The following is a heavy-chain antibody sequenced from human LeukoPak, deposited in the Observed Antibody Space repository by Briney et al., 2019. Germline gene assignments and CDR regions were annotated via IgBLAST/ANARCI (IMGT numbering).Heavy chain of an antibody. J-gene: IGHJ3*02. CDR1: GFTFDDYA. V-gene: IGHV3-9*01. CDR3: AKGSFDI. CDR2: ISWNSGSI. Sequence: GGSLRLSCAASGFTFDDYAMHWVRQAPGEGLEWVSGISWNSGSIGYADSVKGRFTISRDNAKNSLYLQMNSLRAEDTALYYCAKGSFDIWGQGTMVTVSS.